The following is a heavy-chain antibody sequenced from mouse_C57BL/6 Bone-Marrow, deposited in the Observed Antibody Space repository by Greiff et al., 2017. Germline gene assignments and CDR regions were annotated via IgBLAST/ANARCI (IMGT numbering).Heavy chain of an antibody. D-gene: IGHD2-1*01. CDR2: IDPSDSYT. Sequence: QVQLQQPGAELVMPGASVKLSCKASGYTFTSYWMHWVKQRPGQGLEWIGEIDPSDSYTNYNQKFKGKSTLTVDKSSSTAYMRLSSLTSEDSAVYYCARRWLYYGNDYYAMDYWGQGTSVTVSS. CDR1: GYTFTSYW. J-gene: IGHJ4*01. CDR3: ARRWLYYGNDYYAMDY. V-gene: IGHV1-69*01.